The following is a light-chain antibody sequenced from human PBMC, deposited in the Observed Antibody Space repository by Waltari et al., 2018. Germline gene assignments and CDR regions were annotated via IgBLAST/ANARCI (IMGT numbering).Light chain of an antibody. J-gene: IGKJ3*01. CDR1: QSILYSSNNENY. Sequence: DIVLTQSQDSLAVSLGERATINCKSSQSILYSSNNENYLAWYQQKPGQPPKLLIYWASTRESGVPDRFSGSGSGTDFALTITSLQAEDVAVYYCQQYYSTPPFTFGPGTKVDIK. V-gene: IGKV4-1*01. CDR2: WAS. CDR3: QQYYSTPPFT.